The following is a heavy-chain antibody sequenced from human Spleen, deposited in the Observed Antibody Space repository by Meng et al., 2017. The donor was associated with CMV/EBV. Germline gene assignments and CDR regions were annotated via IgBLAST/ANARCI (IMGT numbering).Heavy chain of an antibody. CDR2: IYHSGST. J-gene: IGHJ5*02. D-gene: IGHD3-10*01. V-gene: IGHV4-38-2*02. CDR1: GYSISSGYY. CDR3: ARHRVGP. Sequence: GSLRLSCTVSGYSISSGYYWGWIRQPPGKGLEWIGSIYHSGSTYYNPSLKSRVTISVDTSKNQFSLKLSSVTAADTAVYYCARHRVGPWGQGTLVTVSS.